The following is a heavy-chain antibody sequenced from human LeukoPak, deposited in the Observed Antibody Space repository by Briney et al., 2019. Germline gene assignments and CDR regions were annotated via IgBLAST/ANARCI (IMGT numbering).Heavy chain of an antibody. Sequence: ASVKVSCKASGYTFTGYYMHWVRQAPGQGREWMGWINPNSGGTNYAQKFQGRVTMTRDTSISTAYMELSRLRSDDTAVYYCARIQRGYSRDAGDYWGQGTLVTVSS. V-gene: IGHV1-2*02. J-gene: IGHJ4*02. CDR2: INPNSGGT. D-gene: IGHD5-18*01. CDR3: ARIQRGYSRDAGDY. CDR1: GYTFTGYY.